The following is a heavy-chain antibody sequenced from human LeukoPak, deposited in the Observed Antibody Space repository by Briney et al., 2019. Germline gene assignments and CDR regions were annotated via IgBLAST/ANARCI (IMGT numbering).Heavy chain of an antibody. V-gene: IGHV3-30-3*01. J-gene: IGHJ5*02. CDR1: GFTFSTDI. Sequence: GGSLRLSCAASGFTFSTDIMHWVRQAPGKGLEWVAVISYDGSKKYYADSVKGRFTISRDNSKNTLYLQMNSLRAEDTAVYYCARPKDYYDSSGYYLNWFDPWGQGTLVTVSS. CDR2: ISYDGSKK. CDR3: ARPKDYYDSSGYYLNWFDP. D-gene: IGHD3-22*01.